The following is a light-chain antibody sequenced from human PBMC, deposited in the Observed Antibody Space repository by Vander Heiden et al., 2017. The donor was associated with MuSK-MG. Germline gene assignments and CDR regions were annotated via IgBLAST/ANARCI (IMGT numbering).Light chain of an antibody. CDR1: QGIANS. V-gene: IGKV1-NL1*01. Sequence: DIQITQSPFSLSASGGDRVTSTCRARQGIANSLAWYQQTPAKAPNLLLHAASLLERWVPSSFSGSGSGTDYTLTVNSLQPDDFATYHCQQYYNTPYTFGQGKTLG. J-gene: IGKJ2*01. CDR2: AAS. CDR3: QQYYNTPYT.